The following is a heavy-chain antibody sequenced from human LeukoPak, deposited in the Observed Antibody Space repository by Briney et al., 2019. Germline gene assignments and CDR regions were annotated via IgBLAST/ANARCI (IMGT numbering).Heavy chain of an antibody. D-gene: IGHD2/OR15-2a*01. V-gene: IGHV4-39*01. CDR1: GGSISSSGSY. J-gene: IGHJ5*02. CDR2: VYYNGDT. CDR3: ARLLSPGWFDP. Sequence: SETLSLTCTVSGGSISSSGSYWAWIRQPPGKGLEWIANVYYNGDTYYNSSLNNRLTISADTSKNQFSLNLRSVTAPDTAVYYCARLLSPGWFDPWGQGTLVTVSS.